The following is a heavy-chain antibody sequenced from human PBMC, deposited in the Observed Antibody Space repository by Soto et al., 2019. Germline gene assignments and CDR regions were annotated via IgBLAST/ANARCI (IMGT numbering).Heavy chain of an antibody. CDR1: GGSISSGDYY. V-gene: IGHV4-30-4*01. J-gene: IGHJ6*02. Sequence: PSETLSLTCTVSGGSISSGDYYWSWIRQPPGKGLEWIGYIYYSGTTYYNPSLKSRVTISVDTSKNQFSLKVSSVTAADTAVYYCARALIQLRPHYYYGMDVWGQGTTVTVSS. CDR3: ARALIQLRPHYYYGMDV. D-gene: IGHD5-18*01. CDR2: IYYSGTT.